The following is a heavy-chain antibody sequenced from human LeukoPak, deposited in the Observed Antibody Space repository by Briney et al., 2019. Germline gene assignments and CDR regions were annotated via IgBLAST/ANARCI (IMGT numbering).Heavy chain of an antibody. CDR1: GFTSVNYA. CDR2: ISGSGGST. J-gene: IGHJ6*02. D-gene: IGHD2-15*01. V-gene: IGHV3-23*01. Sequence: GVSLRLSCAATGFTSVNYAMSRVRQAPGKGLEWVSAISGSGGSTYYADSVKGRFTISRDNSKNTLYLQMNSLRAEDTAVYYCARDIVVVVAASYYYYGMDVWGQGTTVTVSS. CDR3: ARDIVVVVAASYYYYGMDV.